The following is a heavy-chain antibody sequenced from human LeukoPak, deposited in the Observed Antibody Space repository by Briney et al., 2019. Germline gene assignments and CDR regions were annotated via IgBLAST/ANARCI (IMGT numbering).Heavy chain of an antibody. J-gene: IGHJ4*02. V-gene: IGHV1-2*02. CDR3: ARDRIAVAASFTDY. D-gene: IGHD6-19*01. Sequence: GASVTVSCKASGYTFTGYYMHWVRQAPGQGLEWMGWINPNSGGTNYAQKFQGRVTMTRDTSISTAYMELSRLRSDDTAVYYCARDRIAVAASFTDYWGQGTLVTVSS. CDR1: GYTFTGYY. CDR2: INPNSGGT.